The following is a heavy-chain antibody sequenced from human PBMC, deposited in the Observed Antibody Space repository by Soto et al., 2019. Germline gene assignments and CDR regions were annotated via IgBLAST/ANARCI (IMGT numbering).Heavy chain of an antibody. J-gene: IGHJ4*02. CDR2: IYWDDDK. Sequence: QITLKESGATLVQPTQTLTLTCTFSGFSLSTSGVGVGWIRQPPGKALEWLALIYWDDDKRYSPSLKSRLTITKDTSKTQVVLTMTNIDPVDTATYYCAHRLAASGLFDYWGQGTLVTVSS. CDR3: AHRLAASGLFDY. V-gene: IGHV2-5*02. D-gene: IGHD6-13*01. CDR1: GFSLSTSGVG.